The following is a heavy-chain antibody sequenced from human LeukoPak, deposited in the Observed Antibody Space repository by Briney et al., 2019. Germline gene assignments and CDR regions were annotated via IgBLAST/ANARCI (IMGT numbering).Heavy chain of an antibody. CDR2: INHSGST. CDR3: ARIRGYSGYYTDDY. D-gene: IGHD5-12*01. CDR1: GGSFSGYY. J-gene: IGHJ4*02. Sequence: SETLSLTCAVYGGSFSGYYWSWIRQPPGKGLEWIGEINHSGSTNYNPSLKSRVTISVDTSKNQFSLKLSSVTAADTAVYYCARIRGYSGYYTDDYWGQGTLVTVSS. V-gene: IGHV4-34*01.